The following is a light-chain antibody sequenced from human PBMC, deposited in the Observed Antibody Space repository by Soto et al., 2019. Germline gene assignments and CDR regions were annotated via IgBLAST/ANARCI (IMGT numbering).Light chain of an antibody. CDR1: HSVNSH. J-gene: IGKJ5*01. CDR3: QQYKNWHL. CDR2: GAS. Sequence: IVMTQCPATLSVSRGERVTLSCRTSHSVNSHVAWYQQKPGQAPRLLLYGASTRATGIPVRFSGSGFGTEFTLTISRLQSEDFAVHYCQQYKNWHLFGQGTRLEIK. V-gene: IGKV3-15*01.